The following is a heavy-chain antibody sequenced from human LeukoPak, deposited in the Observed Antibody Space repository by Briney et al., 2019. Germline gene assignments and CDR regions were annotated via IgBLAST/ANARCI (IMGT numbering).Heavy chain of an antibody. CDR3: ARDHLGCDYPDY. Sequence: GGSLRLSCAASGFPFSDYYMSWIRQAPGKGLEWVSYISSSGRTIYYADSVKGRFTISRDNAKNSLYLQMNSLRAEDTAVYYCARDHLGCDYPDYWGQGTLVTVSS. J-gene: IGHJ4*02. CDR1: GFPFSDYY. V-gene: IGHV3-11*01. CDR2: ISSSGRTI. D-gene: IGHD4-17*01.